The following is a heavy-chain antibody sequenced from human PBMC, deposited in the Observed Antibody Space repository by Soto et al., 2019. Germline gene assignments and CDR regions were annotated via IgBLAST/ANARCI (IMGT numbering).Heavy chain of an antibody. V-gene: IGHV1-69*13. CDR2: IIPIFGTV. J-gene: IGHJ6*02. Sequence: SVKVSCKASGGTFSSYAISWVRQAPGQGLEWMGGIIPIFGTVNYAQKFQGRVTITADESTSTAYMELSSLRSEDTAVYYCARSSHIVVVTAIEGGNYYYYGIDVWGQGTTVTVSS. D-gene: IGHD2-21*02. CDR3: ARSSHIVVVTAIEGGNYYYYGIDV. CDR1: GGTFSSYA.